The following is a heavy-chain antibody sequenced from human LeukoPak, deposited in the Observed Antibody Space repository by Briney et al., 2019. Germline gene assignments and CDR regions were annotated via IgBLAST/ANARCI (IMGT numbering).Heavy chain of an antibody. CDR3: ARARNDYDSNGFSFIDY. J-gene: IGHJ4*02. V-gene: IGHV3-33*01. CDR1: GISFSSHG. Sequence: GGSLRLSCAASGISFSSHGMHWVRQAPGKGLEWVASIWYDGSNIYYADSVKGRFTISRDNSKNTMYLQMNSLRAEDTDLYYCARARNDYDSNGFSFIDYWGQGTLVTVSS. CDR2: IWYDGSNI. D-gene: IGHD3-22*01.